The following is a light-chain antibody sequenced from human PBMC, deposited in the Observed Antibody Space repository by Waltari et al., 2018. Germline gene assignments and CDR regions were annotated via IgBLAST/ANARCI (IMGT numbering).Light chain of an antibody. CDR3: QQYDNWPLT. CDR1: QRIKNN. CDR2: DAS. V-gene: IGKV3-15*01. Sequence: ETVMTQSPATLSVYPGERATLSCRASQRIKNNLAWYQQKGGPAPRLLLFDASTRATAISARFSGSGYGTEFTLTISSLQSEDFAVYYCQQYDNWPLTFGQGTRLDIK. J-gene: IGKJ5*01.